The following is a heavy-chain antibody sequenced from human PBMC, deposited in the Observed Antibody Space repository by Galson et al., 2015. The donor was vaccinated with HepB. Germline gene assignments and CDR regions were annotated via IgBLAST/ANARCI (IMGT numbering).Heavy chain of an antibody. V-gene: IGHV3-30*02. Sequence: SLRLSCAASGFTFNKFGMHWVRQAPGKGLEWVAFLRYDGNNKYYADSVKGRFTISRDNSKNTLYLQMNSLRAEDTAVYYCAKDSSVWLGGYFDYWGQGTLVTVSS. D-gene: IGHD6-19*01. CDR1: GFTFNKFG. J-gene: IGHJ4*02. CDR3: AKDSSVWLGGYFDY. CDR2: LRYDGNNK.